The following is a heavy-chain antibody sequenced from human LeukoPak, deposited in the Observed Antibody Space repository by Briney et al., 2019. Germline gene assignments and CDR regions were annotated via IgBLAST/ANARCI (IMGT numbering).Heavy chain of an antibody. J-gene: IGHJ4*02. CDR2: INSDGSST. V-gene: IGHV3-74*01. Sequence: GGSLRLSCAASGFTFSSYWMHWVRQAPGKGLVWVSRINSDGSSTSYADFVKGRFTISRDNSKNMLYLQMNSLGTEDTAVYYCAKDRWGAVASFDYWGQGTLVTVSS. CDR1: GFTFSSYW. D-gene: IGHD6-19*01. CDR3: AKDRWGAVASFDY.